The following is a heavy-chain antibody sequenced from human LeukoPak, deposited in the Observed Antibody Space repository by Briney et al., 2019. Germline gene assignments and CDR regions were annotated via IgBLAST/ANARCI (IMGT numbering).Heavy chain of an antibody. D-gene: IGHD3-10*01. CDR2: IYYSGST. J-gene: IGHJ4*01. CDR1: GGSISSYY. Sequence: SETLSLTCTVSGGSISSYYWSWIRQPPGKGLEWSEYIYYSGSTNYNPSLKSRASISVDTSKNQFSLKLSSVTAADTAVYHCARESQSVLWFGVHLWGHGTLVTVSS. CDR3: ARESQSVLWFGVHL. V-gene: IGHV4-4*08.